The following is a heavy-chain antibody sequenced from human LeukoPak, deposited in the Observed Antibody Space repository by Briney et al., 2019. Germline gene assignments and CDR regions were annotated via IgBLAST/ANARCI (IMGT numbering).Heavy chain of an antibody. J-gene: IGHJ4*02. CDR2: TYYRSKWYN. Sequence: SQTLSLTCAISGDSVCSSSAAWSGIRQSPSRGLEWLGRTYYRSKWYNDYAVSVKSRITINPDTSKNQFSLQLNSVTPEDTAVSYCARWAADEFDYWGQGTLVTVSS. CDR1: GDSVCSSSAA. D-gene: IGHD2-15*01. CDR3: ARWAADEFDY. V-gene: IGHV6-1*01.